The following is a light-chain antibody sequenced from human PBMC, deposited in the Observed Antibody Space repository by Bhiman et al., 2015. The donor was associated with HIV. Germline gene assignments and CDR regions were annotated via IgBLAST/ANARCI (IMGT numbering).Light chain of an antibody. Sequence: SYELTQPPSVSVAPGQTAEITCAGNNIGSQTVHWYQLRPGQAPVLVISYNSDRPSGIPERFSGSNAGNVATLTINRAQVGDEADYYCQVWDRSSDHSVIFGGGTKLTVL. V-gene: IGLV3-21*04. CDR3: QVWDRSSDHSVI. J-gene: IGLJ2*01. CDR2: YNS. CDR1: NIGSQT.